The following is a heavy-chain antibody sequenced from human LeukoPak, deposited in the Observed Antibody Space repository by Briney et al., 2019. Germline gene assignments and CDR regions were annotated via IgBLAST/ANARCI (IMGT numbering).Heavy chain of an antibody. CDR3: AREVAYCGGDCYSAEFDY. CDR1: GDTVSSKGAA. D-gene: IGHD2-21*02. CDR2: TYYRSKWFH. V-gene: IGHV6-1*01. J-gene: IGHJ4*02. Sequence: SQTLSLTCDISGDTVSSKGAAWNWIRQSPSRGLEWLGRTYYRSKWFHDYAVSVESRVIINPDTSKNHFSLQLTSVTPEDTALYYCAREVAYCGGDCYSAEFDYWGQGTLVTVSS.